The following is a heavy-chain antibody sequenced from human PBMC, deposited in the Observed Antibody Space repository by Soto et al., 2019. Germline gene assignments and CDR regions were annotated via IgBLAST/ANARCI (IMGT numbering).Heavy chain of an antibody. J-gene: IGHJ4*02. CDR2: VNPSGGHT. CDR1: GDTFTDYY. V-gene: IGHV1-46*01. CDR3: ASGGHVVVVTAALDY. D-gene: IGHD2-21*02. Sequence: QVQLMQSGAEVKKPGASVKVSCKASGDTFTDYYIHWVRQAPGQGLEWMGTVNPSGGHTTYAQHFLGRVTMNRDTSTSTLYRELNSLTSDDTAIYYGASGGHVVVVTAALDYWGQGTLVTVSS.